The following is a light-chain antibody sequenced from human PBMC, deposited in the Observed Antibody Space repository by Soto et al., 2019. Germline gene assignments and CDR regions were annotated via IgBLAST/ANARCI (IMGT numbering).Light chain of an antibody. Sequence: DIQMTQSPSTLSASVGDRVTITSRASQSISSWLAWYPQTPGKAPKILIYAASTLQSGVPSRFSGSGAGTDCTRTISSLQPEDVATYYCQKYNSATRTFGQGTKVDI. CDR1: QSISSW. J-gene: IGKJ1*01. CDR3: QKYNSATRT. V-gene: IGKV1-27*01. CDR2: AAS.